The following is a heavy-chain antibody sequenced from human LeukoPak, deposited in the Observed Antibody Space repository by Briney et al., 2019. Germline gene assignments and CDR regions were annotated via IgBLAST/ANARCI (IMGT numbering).Heavy chain of an antibody. CDR3: ARRRAVVPAAKTPYYAEPRLHAFDI. Sequence: PSGTLSLTCAVSGDSISGDKWWSWVRRPPGKGLEWIGEIHHSGSTNYNPSLKSRVTISVDTSKNQFSLKLSSVTAADTAVYYCARRRAVVPAAKTPYYAEPRLHAFDIWGQGTMVTVSS. D-gene: IGHD2-2*01. V-gene: IGHV4-4*02. CDR1: GDSISGDKW. J-gene: IGHJ3*02. CDR2: IHHSGST.